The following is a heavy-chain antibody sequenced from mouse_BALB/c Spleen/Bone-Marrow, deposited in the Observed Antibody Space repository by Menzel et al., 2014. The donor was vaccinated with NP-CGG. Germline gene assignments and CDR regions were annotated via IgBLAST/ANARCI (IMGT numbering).Heavy chain of an antibody. Sequence: VQLQQSGAEFVRPGALVKLSCNASGFHIKDYYMHWVKQRPEQGLEWIGWIDPENGNTIYDPKFPGKASITADTSSNTAYLQLSSLTSEDTAVYYCTRWVYYGSSYFDYWGQGTTLTVSS. J-gene: IGHJ2*01. CDR1: GFHIKDYY. D-gene: IGHD1-1*01. V-gene: IGHV14-1*02. CDR2: IDPENGNT. CDR3: TRWVYYGSSYFDY.